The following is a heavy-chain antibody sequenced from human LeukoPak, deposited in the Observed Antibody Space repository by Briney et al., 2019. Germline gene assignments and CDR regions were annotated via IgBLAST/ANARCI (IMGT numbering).Heavy chain of an antibody. D-gene: IGHD3-22*01. CDR3: ARVDDSSGYYYYYFDY. J-gene: IGHJ4*02. CDR1: GGSFSGYY. CDR2: INHSGST. V-gene: IGHV4-34*01. Sequence: PSETLSLTCAVYGGSFSGYYWSWIRQPPGKGLEWIGEINHSGSTNCNPSLKSRVTISVDTSKNQFSLKLSSVTAADTAVYYCARVDDSSGYYYYYFDYWGQGTLVTVSS.